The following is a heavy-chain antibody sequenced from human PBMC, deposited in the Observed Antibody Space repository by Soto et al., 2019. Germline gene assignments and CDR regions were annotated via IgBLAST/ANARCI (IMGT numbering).Heavy chain of an antibody. J-gene: IGHJ3*01. CDR3: ARGDRGAFDL. Sequence: EVQLVESGGGLVQPGESLRLSCAASGFTFSYYWMHWVRQAPGKGLVWVSRIHSDGSSTTYADSVKGRFTISRDNARNTLYLQMNSLRAEDTAVYYCARGDRGAFDLLGQGTVLTVSS. CDR1: GFTFSYYW. V-gene: IGHV3-74*01. D-gene: IGHD1-26*01. CDR2: IHSDGSST.